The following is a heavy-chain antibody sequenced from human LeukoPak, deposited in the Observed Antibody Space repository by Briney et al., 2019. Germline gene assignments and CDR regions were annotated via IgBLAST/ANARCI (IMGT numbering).Heavy chain of an antibody. V-gene: IGHV3-30*03. J-gene: IGHJ4*02. Sequence: PGGSLRLSCAASGFIFSSYGMHWVRQAPGKGLEWVAAILFDGSNEYYADSVKGRFTVSRDNSKNTLYLQMNSLRAEDTAVYYCARVGRNYFDYWGQGTLVTVSS. CDR2: ILFDGSNE. CDR1: GFIFSSYG. D-gene: IGHD3-10*01. CDR3: ARVGRNYFDY.